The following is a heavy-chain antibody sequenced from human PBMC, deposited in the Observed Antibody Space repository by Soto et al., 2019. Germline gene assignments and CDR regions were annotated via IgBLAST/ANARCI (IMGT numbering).Heavy chain of an antibody. D-gene: IGHD3-22*01. CDR2: ISYDGSNK. V-gene: IGHV3-30-3*01. CDR3: ARSSGPYYYYGMDV. J-gene: IGHJ6*02. Sequence: QVQLVESGGGVVQPGRSLRLSCAVSGFTLSSHAMHWVRQAPGKGLEWVAIISYDGSNKYYADSVKGRFTISRDNSKNPLYLQMNSLRAEDTAVYYCARSSGPYYYYGMDVWGQGTTVTVSS. CDR1: GFTLSSHA.